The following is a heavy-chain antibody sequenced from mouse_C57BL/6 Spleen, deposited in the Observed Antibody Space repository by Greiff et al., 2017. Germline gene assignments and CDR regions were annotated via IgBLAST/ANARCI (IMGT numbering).Heavy chain of an antibody. J-gene: IGHJ4*01. CDR1: GFTFSSYA. D-gene: IGHD2-5*01. Sequence: EVKVVESGGGLVKPGGSLKLSCAASGFTFSSYAMSWVRQTPEKRLEWVAIISDGGSYTYYPDNVKGRVTISRDNAKNNLYLQMSNLKSEDTAMYYCSRDRSNYLHAMDYWGQGTSVTVSS. CDR3: SRDRSNYLHAMDY. CDR2: ISDGGSYT. V-gene: IGHV5-4*01.